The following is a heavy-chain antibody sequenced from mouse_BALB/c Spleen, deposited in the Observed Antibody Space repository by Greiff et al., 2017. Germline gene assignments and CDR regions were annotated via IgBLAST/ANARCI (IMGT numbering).Heavy chain of an antibody. J-gene: IGHJ2*01. CDR2: INSNGGST. Sequence: EVQLVESGGGLVKLGGSLKLSCAASGFTFSSYYMSWVRQTPEKRLELVAAINSNGGSTYYPDTVKGRFTISRDNAKNTLYLQMSSLKSEDTALYYCARQPHYFDYWGQGTTLTVSS. CDR3: ARQPHYFDY. V-gene: IGHV5-6-2*01. CDR1: GFTFSSYY.